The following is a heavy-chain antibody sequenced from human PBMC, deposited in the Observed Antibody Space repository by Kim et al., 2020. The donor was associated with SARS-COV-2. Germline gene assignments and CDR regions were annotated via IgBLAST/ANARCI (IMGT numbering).Heavy chain of an antibody. CDR3: AKDHYNTGIAAAATDY. J-gene: IGHJ4*02. D-gene: IGHD6-13*01. Sequence: SVKGRFTISRDNSKNTLYLQMNSLRAEDTAVYYCAKDHYNTGIAAAATDYWGQGTLVTVSS. V-gene: IGHV3-23*01.